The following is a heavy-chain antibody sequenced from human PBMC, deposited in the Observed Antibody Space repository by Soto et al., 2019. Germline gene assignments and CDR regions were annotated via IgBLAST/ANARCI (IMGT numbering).Heavy chain of an antibody. CDR1: GFTVSSKY. CDR2: IYMRGST. CDR3: ARESLPATRTWADH. J-gene: IGHJ4*02. V-gene: IGHV3-66*01. Sequence: EVQLVDSGGGLVQPGESLRLSCAASGFTVSSKYMSWVRQAPGKGLEWVSIIYMRGSTFYADSVKCRFTISRYTSKNTLYLQMDHLTVQDTAMYYCARESLPATRTWADHWGQGTLATVPS. D-gene: IGHD1-1*01.